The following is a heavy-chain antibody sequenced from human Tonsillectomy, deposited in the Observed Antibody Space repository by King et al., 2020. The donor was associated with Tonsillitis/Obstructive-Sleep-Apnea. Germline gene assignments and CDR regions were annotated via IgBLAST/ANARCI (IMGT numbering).Heavy chain of an antibody. J-gene: IGHJ6*02. CDR3: ARGSTIFGVVTLYYYYYGMDV. CDR2: IYSGGRT. V-gene: IGHV3-53*01. CDR1: GFSVSSNY. D-gene: IGHD3-3*01. Sequence: VQLVESGGGLIQPGGSLRLSCAASGFSVSSNYMSWVRQAPGKGLEWVSVIYSGGRTYYADSVKGRFTISRDNSKNTLYLQMNSLRVEDTAVYYCARGSTIFGVVTLYYYYYGMDVWGQGTTVTVSS.